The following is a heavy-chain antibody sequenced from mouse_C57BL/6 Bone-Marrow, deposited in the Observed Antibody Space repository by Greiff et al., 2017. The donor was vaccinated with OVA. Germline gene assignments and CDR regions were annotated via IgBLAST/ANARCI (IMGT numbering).Heavy chain of an antibody. Sequence: VKLVESGPGLVQPSQSLSITCTVSGFSLTSYGVHWVRQSPGKGLEWLGVIWRGGSTDYNAAFMSRLSITKDNSKSQVFFKMNSLQADDTAIYYCAKIGSSFHWYFDVWGTGTTVTVSS. CDR3: AKIGSSFHWYFDV. V-gene: IGHV2-5*01. J-gene: IGHJ1*03. CDR1: GFSLTSYG. D-gene: IGHD1-1*01. CDR2: IWRGGST.